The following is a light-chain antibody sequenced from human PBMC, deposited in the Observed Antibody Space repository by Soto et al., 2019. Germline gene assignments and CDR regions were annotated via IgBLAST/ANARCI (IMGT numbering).Light chain of an antibody. Sequence: DIQMTQSPSSLSASVGDRVTITCRASQSISSYLNWYQQKPVKAPKLLIYAASSLQSAVPSRFSGSGSGTDFTLTISSLQPEDFATYYCQQSYSSPYTFGQGTKLEIK. J-gene: IGKJ2*01. CDR3: QQSYSSPYT. V-gene: IGKV1-39*01. CDR2: AAS. CDR1: QSISSY.